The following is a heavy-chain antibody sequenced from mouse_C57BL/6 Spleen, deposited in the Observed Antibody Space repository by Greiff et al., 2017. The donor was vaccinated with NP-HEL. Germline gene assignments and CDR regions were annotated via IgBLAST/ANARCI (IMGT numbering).Heavy chain of an antibody. Sequence: QVQLQQPGAELVKPGASVKVSCKASGYTFTSYWMHWVKQRPGQGLEWIGRIHPSDSATNYNQKFKGKATLTVDKSSSTAYMQLSSLTSEDSAVYYCAIESLYYDYDGGFDYWGQGTTLTVSS. D-gene: IGHD2-4*01. CDR1: GYTFTSYW. V-gene: IGHV1-74*01. J-gene: IGHJ2*01. CDR2: IHPSDSAT. CDR3: AIESLYYDYDGGFDY.